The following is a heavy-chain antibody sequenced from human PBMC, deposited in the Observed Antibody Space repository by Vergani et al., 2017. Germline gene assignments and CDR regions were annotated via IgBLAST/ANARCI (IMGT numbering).Heavy chain of an antibody. CDR1: GFTFSSYA. V-gene: IGHV3-23*01. J-gene: IGHJ4*02. CDR3: AKAPFSETYYSGY. Sequence: EVQLLESGGGLVQPGGSLRLSCAASGFTFSSYAMSWVRQAPGKGLEWVSGISGSGGSTYYADSVKGRFTISRDKSKNTLYLQMNSLRGEDTAVYYCAKAPFSETYYSGYWGQGTLVTVSS. CDR2: ISGSGGST. D-gene: IGHD1-26*01.